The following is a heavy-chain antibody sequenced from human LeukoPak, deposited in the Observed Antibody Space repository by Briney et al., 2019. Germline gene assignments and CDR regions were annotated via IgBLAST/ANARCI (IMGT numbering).Heavy chain of an antibody. CDR3: ARIVSDYYDSSGYYDY. CDR2: IYYSGST. J-gene: IGHJ4*02. Sequence: KASETLSLTCTVSGGSISSYYWGWIRQPPGKGLEWIGSIYYSGSTYYNPSLKSRVTISVDTSKNQFSLKLSSVTAADTAVYYCARIVSDYYDSSGYYDYWGQGTLVTVSS. CDR1: GGSISSYY. V-gene: IGHV4-39*01. D-gene: IGHD3-22*01.